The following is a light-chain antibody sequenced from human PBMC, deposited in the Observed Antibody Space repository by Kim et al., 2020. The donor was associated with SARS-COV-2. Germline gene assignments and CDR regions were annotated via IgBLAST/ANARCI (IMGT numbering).Light chain of an antibody. J-gene: IGKJ5*01. Sequence: PGEKATISCRASQRGGIKLAWYQQKPGQAPRLLIYDASTRETGSPGRFSGSGSGTEFTLTIGSLQSEDFALYYCQQYHKWPGITFGQGTRLEIK. CDR2: DAS. CDR3: QQYHKWPGIT. V-gene: IGKV3-15*01. CDR1: QRGGIK.